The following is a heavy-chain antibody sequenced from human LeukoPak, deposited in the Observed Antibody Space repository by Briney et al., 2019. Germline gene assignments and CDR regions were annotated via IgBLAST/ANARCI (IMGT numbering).Heavy chain of an antibody. CDR1: GFTFSTYW. CDR3: ARVRCSSNSCFPDY. CDR2: IKQDGSDK. D-gene: IGHD2-2*01. Sequence: GGSLRLSCAASGFTFSTYWMSWARQAPGKGLERVANIKQDGSDKYYVDSVKGRFTISRDNAKNSLFLQMNSLRAEDTAVYYCARVRCSSNSCFPDYWGQGTLVTVSS. J-gene: IGHJ4*02. V-gene: IGHV3-7*01.